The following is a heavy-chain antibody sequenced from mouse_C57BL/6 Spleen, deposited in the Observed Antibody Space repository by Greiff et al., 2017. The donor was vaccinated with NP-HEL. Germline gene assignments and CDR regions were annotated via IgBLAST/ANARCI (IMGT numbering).Heavy chain of an antibody. V-gene: IGHV1-76*01. CDR2: IYPGSGNT. CDR3: ARGIYY. Sequence: VQLKESGAELVRPGASVKLSCKASGYTFTDYYINWVKQRPGQGLEWIARIYPGSGNTYYNEKFKGKATLTAEKSSSTAYMQLSSLTSEDSAVYFCARGIYYWGQGTTLTVSS. CDR1: GYTFTDYY. J-gene: IGHJ2*01.